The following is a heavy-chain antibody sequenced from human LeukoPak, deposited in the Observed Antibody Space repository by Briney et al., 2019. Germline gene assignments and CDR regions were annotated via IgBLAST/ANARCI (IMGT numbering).Heavy chain of an antibody. Sequence: ASVKVSCKASDYAFTSYGISWVRQAPGQGLEWMGWISAYNGNTNYAQKLQGRVTMTTDTSTSTAYMELRSLRSDDTAVYYCARDPAIGYFDYWGQGTLVTVSS. CDR2: ISAYNGNT. CDR1: DYAFTSYG. CDR3: ARDPAIGYFDY. V-gene: IGHV1-18*01. J-gene: IGHJ4*02.